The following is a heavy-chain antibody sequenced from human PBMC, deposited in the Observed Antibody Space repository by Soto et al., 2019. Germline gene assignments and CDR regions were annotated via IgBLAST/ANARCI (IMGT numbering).Heavy chain of an antibody. CDR1: GFTFSSYA. D-gene: IGHD3-10*01. CDR2: ISGSGGST. J-gene: IGHJ4*02. Sequence: GGSLRLSCAASGFTFSSYAMSWVRQAPGKGLEWVSVISGSGGSTYYADSVKGRFTISRDNSKNTLYLQMNSLRAEDTAVYYCASGRNSGSYLPLDYWGQGTLVTVSS. V-gene: IGHV3-23*01. CDR3: ASGRNSGSYLPLDY.